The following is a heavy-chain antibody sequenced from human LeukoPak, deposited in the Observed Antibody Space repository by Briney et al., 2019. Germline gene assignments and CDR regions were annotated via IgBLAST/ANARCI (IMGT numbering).Heavy chain of an antibody. V-gene: IGHV3-30*19. D-gene: IGHD3-16*01. CDR3: AREELGSSLGFDP. J-gene: IGHJ5*02. CDR2: ISFDGSNK. CDR1: GFTFSSYG. Sequence: GGSLRLSCAASGFTFSSYGMHWVRQPPGKGLEWVAVISFDGSNKYYADSVKGRFTISRDNSKNTLYLQMNSLRAEDTAVYYCAREELGSSLGFDPWGQGTLVTVSS.